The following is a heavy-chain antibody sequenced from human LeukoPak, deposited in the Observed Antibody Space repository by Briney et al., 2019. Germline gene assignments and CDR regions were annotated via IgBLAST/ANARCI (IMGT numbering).Heavy chain of an antibody. D-gene: IGHD6-19*01. V-gene: IGHV3-9*01. CDR3: AKDISAVAGSFDY. J-gene: IGHJ4*02. Sequence: GRSLRLSRAASGFTFDDYAMHWVRQAPGKGLEWVSGISWNSGSIGYADSVKGRFTISRDNAKNSLYLQMNSLRAEDTALYYCAKDISAVAGSFDYWGQGTLVTVSS. CDR2: ISWNSGSI. CDR1: GFTFDDYA.